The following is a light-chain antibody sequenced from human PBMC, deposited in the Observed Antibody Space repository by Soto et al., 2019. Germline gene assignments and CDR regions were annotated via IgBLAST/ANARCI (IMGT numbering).Light chain of an antibody. CDR3: QQRRIWPIT. J-gene: IGKJ5*01. CDR1: QSVSGY. Sequence: EIVLTQSPGTLSLSTGERATLSCRASQSVSGYLAWYQQKAGQAPRLLIYETSNRATGIPARFSGSGSGTDFTLTISSLAPEDFAVYYCQQRRIWPITFGQGTRLEIK. V-gene: IGKV3-11*01. CDR2: ETS.